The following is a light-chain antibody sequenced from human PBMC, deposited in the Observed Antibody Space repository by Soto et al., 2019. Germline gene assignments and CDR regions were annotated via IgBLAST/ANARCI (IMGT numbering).Light chain of an antibody. Sequence: QSVLTQPPSVSGAPGQRVTISCTGSSSNIGAGYDVHWYQQLPGTAPKLLIYGNSNRPSGVPDRFSGSKSGTSASLAITGLQAEDEADYYCQSYDSSLRGWVFGGGTKPTVL. J-gene: IGLJ3*02. CDR1: SSNIGAGYD. CDR3: QSYDSSLRGWV. CDR2: GNS. V-gene: IGLV1-40*01.